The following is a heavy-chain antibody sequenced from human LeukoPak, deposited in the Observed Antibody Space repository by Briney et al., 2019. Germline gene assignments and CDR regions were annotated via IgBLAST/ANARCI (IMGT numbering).Heavy chain of an antibody. CDR3: ARASGTVVTQGGFYDAFDI. D-gene: IGHD4-23*01. J-gene: IGHJ3*02. CDR1: GFTFSRYG. V-gene: IGHV4-38-2*01. Sequence: PGGSLRLSCEASGFTFSRYGMSWVRQPPGKGLEWIGNIYRSGTTYYNPSLKSRVTMSVDTSKNQFSLNLTSVTAADTAVYYCARASGTVVTQGGFYDAFDIWGQGTMVTVSS. CDR2: IYRSGTT.